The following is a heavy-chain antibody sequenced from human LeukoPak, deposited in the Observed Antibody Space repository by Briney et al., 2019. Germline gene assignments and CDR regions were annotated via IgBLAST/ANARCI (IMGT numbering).Heavy chain of an antibody. CDR2: IFYTGGT. CDR1: GGSLNNYY. J-gene: IGHJ4*02. CDR3: ARVGDWNDLVY. Sequence: KPSETLSLTCTVSGGSLNNYYWTWIRQSSGKGLEWIGYIFYTGGTNYNPSLKSRVTISVDTSKNQFSLNLNSVTTTDTAVYYCARVGDWNDLVYWGQGAPVAVSS. D-gene: IGHD1-1*01. V-gene: IGHV4-59*01.